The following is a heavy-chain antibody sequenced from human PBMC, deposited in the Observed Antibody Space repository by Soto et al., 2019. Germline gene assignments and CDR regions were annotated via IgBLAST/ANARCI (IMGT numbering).Heavy chain of an antibody. CDR1: GGSISSYY. V-gene: IGHV4-59*01. J-gene: IGHJ3*02. Sequence: SETLSLTCTVSGGSISSYYWSWIRQPPGKGLEWIGYIYYSGSTNYNPSLKSRVTISVDTSKNQFSLKLSSVTAADTAVYYCAREYSYGYRGDAFDIWGQGTMVTVSS. CDR3: AREYSYGYRGDAFDI. CDR2: IYYSGST. D-gene: IGHD5-18*01.